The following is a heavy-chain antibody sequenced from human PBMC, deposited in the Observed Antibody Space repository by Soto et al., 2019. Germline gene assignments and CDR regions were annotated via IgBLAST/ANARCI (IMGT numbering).Heavy chain of an antibody. CDR1: GGSMTGYF. Sequence: QVQLQESGPGLVKPSETLSLTCTVSGGSMTGYFWTWIRQSAGKGLEWIGHVYNSGNTDYNPSLASRITMAVDTSKREFSLKVKSGTAADTAVYYCARTHWVSGTEYWGQGTLVTVSS. CDR3: ARTHWVSGTEY. D-gene: IGHD6-19*01. V-gene: IGHV4-4*07. CDR2: VYNSGNT. J-gene: IGHJ4*02.